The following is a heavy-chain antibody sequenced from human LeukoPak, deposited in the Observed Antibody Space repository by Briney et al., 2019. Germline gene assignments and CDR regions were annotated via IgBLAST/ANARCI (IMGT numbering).Heavy chain of an antibody. Sequence: ASVTVSCKASGYTFTNYYIHWVRQAPGQGLEWMGIIYASVGSTNYAQKFQGRVTMTGDTSTSTVYMELSSLRSEDTAVYYCAREEEGGTFDYWGQGTLVTVSS. CDR1: GYTFTNYY. J-gene: IGHJ4*02. CDR3: AREEEGGTFDY. V-gene: IGHV1-46*01. CDR2: IYASVGST. D-gene: IGHD3-16*01.